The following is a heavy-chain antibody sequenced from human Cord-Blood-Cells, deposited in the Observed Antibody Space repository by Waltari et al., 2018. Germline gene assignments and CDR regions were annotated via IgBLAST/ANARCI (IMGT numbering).Heavy chain of an antibody. J-gene: IGHJ4*02. Sequence: EVQLVESGGGLVKPGGSLRLSWVASGFTFSSYSTNWVRQAPGKGLEWVSSISSSSSYIYYADSVKGRFTISRDNAKNSLYLQMNSLRAEDTAVYYCARDWDYGDYDYWGQGTLVTVSS. CDR2: ISSSSSYI. CDR3: ARDWDYGDYDY. V-gene: IGHV3-21*01. CDR1: GFTFSSYS. D-gene: IGHD4-17*01.